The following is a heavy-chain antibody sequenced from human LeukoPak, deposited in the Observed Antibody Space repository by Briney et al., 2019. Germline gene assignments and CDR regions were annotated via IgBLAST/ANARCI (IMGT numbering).Heavy chain of an antibody. D-gene: IGHD2-21*01. CDR1: GDSISSYC. V-gene: IGHV4-4*09. CDR2: TFTSGRT. CDR3: ATSHDVKTAPYDL. Sequence: SETLSLTCTVSGDSISSYCWSWVRQSPGKGLEWIGYTFTSGRTDYNPSLKSRVTMSVDTSKNQLSMELRFLTAADTAVYYCATSHDVKTAPYDLWGQGTLVTVSS. J-gene: IGHJ5*02.